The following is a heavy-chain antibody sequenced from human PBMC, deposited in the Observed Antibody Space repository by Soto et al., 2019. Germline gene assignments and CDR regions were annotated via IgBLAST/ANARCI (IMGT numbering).Heavy chain of an antibody. CDR1: GGTFSSYA. CDR3: ARAEYYYDSSGYSGSAFDI. CDR2: ISAYNGNT. Sequence: ASVKVSCKASGGTFSSYAISWVRQAPGQGLEWMGWISAYNGNTNYAQKLQGRVTMTTDTSTSTAYMELRSLRSDDTAVYYCARAEYYYDSSGYSGSAFDIWGQGTMVTVSS. D-gene: IGHD3-22*01. V-gene: IGHV1-18*01. J-gene: IGHJ3*02.